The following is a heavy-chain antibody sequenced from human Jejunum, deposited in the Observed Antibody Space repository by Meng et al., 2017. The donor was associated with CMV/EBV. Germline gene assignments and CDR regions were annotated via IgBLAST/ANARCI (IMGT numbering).Heavy chain of an antibody. CDR1: GFTFSSYW. J-gene: IGHJ4*02. CDR2: INSDGSRP. Sequence: EVHLVESGGALVQPGGSLRLSCAASGFTFSSYWMYWVRQAPGKGLVWVSQINSDGSRPNYADSVKGRFTISRDNAKNTLYLQMNSLRAEDTAVYFCAKWRGETTGNFDYWGQGTLVTVSS. CDR3: AKWRGETTGNFDY. V-gene: IGHV3-74*01. D-gene: IGHD3-10*01.